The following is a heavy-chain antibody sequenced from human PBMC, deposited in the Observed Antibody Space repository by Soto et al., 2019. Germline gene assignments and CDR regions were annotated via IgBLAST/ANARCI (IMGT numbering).Heavy chain of an antibody. V-gene: IGHV6-1*01. CDR1: GYSVSSNSAA. CDR2: TYYRSKWYS. Sequence: SHTLSLTCVISGYSVSSNSAALNWIRQSPSRGLEWLGRTYYRSKWYSDYTASVESRITVNPDTSKNHFSLQLNSVTPEDTAVYYCARGEQYSGRIFDYWGQGTLVTVS. J-gene: IGHJ4*02. CDR3: ARGEQYSGRIFDY. D-gene: IGHD1-26*01.